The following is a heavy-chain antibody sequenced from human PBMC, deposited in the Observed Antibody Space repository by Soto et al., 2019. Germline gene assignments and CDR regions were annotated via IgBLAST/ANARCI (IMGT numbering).Heavy chain of an antibody. J-gene: IGHJ6*02. Sequence: SETLSLTCTVSGGSISSSSYYWGWIRQPPGKGLEWIGNVYYGGSTYYNPSLKSRVTISVETSKSQFSLKLSSVTAADTAVYYCAGGDYYHSSGHYLYYYTMDVWGQGTTVTVSS. CDR2: VYYGGST. D-gene: IGHD3-22*01. CDR1: GGSISSSSYY. CDR3: AGGDYYHSSGHYLYYYTMDV. V-gene: IGHV4-39*01.